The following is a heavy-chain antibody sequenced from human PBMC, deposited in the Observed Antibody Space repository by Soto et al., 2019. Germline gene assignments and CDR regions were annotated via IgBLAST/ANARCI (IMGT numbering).Heavy chain of an antibody. Sequence: QVQLVQSGAEVQKPGSSVKVSCKASGGTFSSYAISWVRQAPGQGLEWMGGIIPIFGTANHAQKFQGSVTITADESTSTAYMELSSLRSEDTAVYYCAGGFNYYDSSGYPPRGFDPWGQGTLVTVSS. CDR2: IIPIFGTA. V-gene: IGHV1-69*01. J-gene: IGHJ5*02. D-gene: IGHD3-22*01. CDR3: AGGFNYYDSSGYPPRGFDP. CDR1: GGTFSSYA.